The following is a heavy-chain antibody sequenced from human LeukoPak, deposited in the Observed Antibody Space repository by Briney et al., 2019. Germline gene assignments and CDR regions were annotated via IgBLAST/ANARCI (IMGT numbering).Heavy chain of an antibody. CDR1: GYTFTSYD. CDR2: MNPTSGNT. J-gene: IGHJ3*02. CDR3: ARRLVRGLLPADI. Sequence: ASVKVSCKASGYTFTSYDIIWVRQATGQGREWRGWMNPTSGNTGYAQKFQGRVTMTRNTSISTAYMELSSLRSEDTAVYYCARRLVRGLLPADIWGQGTMVTVSS. V-gene: IGHV1-8*01. D-gene: IGHD2-15*01.